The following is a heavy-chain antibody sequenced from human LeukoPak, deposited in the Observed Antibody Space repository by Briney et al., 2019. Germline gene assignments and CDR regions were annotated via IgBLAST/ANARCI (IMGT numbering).Heavy chain of an antibody. Sequence: GGSLRLSCAASGFTFSTYGMHWVRQAPGKGLEWVAVISYDGSNKYYADSVKGRFTISRDNSKNTLYLQINSLRAEDTAVYYCAKGYGLQLVNNWFDPWGQGTLVSVSS. CDR2: ISYDGSNK. D-gene: IGHD6-13*01. CDR1: GFTFSTYG. CDR3: AKGYGLQLVNNWFDP. V-gene: IGHV3-30*18. J-gene: IGHJ5*02.